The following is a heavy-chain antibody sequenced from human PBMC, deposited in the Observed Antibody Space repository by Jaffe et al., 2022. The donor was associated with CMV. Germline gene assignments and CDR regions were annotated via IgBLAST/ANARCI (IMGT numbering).Heavy chain of an antibody. J-gene: IGHJ3*02. D-gene: IGHD3-22*01. V-gene: IGHV4-39*01. Sequence: QLQLQESGPGLVKPSETLSLTCTVSGGSISSSSYYWGWIRQPPGKGLEWIGSIYYSGSTYYNPSLKSRVTISVDTSKNQFSLKLSSVTAADTAVYYCARNYYDSSGLPRVGAFDIWGQGTMVTVSS. CDR3: ARNYYDSSGLPRVGAFDI. CDR2: IYYSGST. CDR1: GGSISSSSYY.